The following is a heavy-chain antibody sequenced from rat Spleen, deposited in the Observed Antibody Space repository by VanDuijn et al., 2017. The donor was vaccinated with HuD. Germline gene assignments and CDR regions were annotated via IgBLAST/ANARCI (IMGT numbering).Heavy chain of an antibody. CDR1: GFIFSDYY. D-gene: IGHD1-2*01. CDR2: ISYEGTGT. CDR3: TRGSDSSYTNWFAY. Sequence: EVQLVESGGGLVQPGRSLKLSCAVSGFIFSDYYMVWVRQAPKKGLEWVASISYEGTGTYYGDSVKGRFTISRDNAKSTLYLQMNSLRSEDTATYYCTRGSDSSYTNWFAYWGQGTLVTVSS. J-gene: IGHJ3*01. V-gene: IGHV5-22*01.